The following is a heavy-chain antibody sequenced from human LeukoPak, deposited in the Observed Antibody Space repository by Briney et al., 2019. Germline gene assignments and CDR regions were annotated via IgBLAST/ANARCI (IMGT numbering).Heavy chain of an antibody. J-gene: IGHJ4*02. Sequence: PSETLSLTCTVSGDSINIYYWSWVRQPPGEGLEWIGYVFYIGHTNYNPSLRGRVTISVDTSKNQFSLKMRSVTAADTAVYYCVRHDDVPRIRHGFDFWGQGTLVTISS. V-gene: IGHV4-59*08. CDR1: GDSINIYY. CDR2: VFYIGHT. CDR3: VRHDDVPRIRHGFDF. D-gene: IGHD1-14*01.